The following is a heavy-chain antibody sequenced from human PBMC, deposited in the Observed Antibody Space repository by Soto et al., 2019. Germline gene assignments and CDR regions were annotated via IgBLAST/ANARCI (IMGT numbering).Heavy chain of an antibody. CDR3: ARDSRAAARNYDILTGSGYYYGMDV. CDR1: GYTFTSYG. V-gene: IGHV1-18*01. D-gene: IGHD3-9*01. J-gene: IGHJ6*02. CDR2: ISAYNGNT. Sequence: ASVKVYCKASGYTFTSYGISWVRQAPGQGLEWMGWISAYNGNTNYAQKLQGRVTMTTDTSTSTAYMELRSLRSDDTAVYYCARDSRAAARNYDILTGSGYYYGMDVWGQGTTVTVSS.